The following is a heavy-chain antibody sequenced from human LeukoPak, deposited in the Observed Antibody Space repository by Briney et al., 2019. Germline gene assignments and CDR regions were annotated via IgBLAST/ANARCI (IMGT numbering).Heavy chain of an antibody. CDR3: ARSGPPAGRPDAFDI. CDR1: GGSISTSSYR. J-gene: IGHJ3*02. CDR2: IYYSGKT. V-gene: IGHV4-39*07. D-gene: IGHD2-2*01. Sequence: SETLSLTCTVSGGSISTSSYRWGWFRQPPGKALECIGTIYYSGKTYYNPSLNSRVTISIHTSKNEFSLKLSSVTAADRAVYYCARSGPPAGRPDAFDIWGKGTMPTVSS.